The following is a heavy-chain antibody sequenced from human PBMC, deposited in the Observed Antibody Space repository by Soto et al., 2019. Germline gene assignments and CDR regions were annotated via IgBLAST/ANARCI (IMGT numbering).Heavy chain of an antibody. CDR2: IWYDGSNK. Sequence: GGSLRLSCAASGFTFSSYGMHWVRQAPGKGLEWVAVIWYDGSNKYYADSVKGRFTISRDNSKNTLYLQMNSLRAEDTAVYYCARSIAVAGTLRYWGQGTLVTVSS. V-gene: IGHV3-33*01. CDR3: ARSIAVAGTLRY. CDR1: GFTFSSYG. D-gene: IGHD6-19*01. J-gene: IGHJ4*02.